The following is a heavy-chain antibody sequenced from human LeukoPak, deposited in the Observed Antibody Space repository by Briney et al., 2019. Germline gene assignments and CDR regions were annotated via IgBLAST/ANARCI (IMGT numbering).Heavy chain of an antibody. CDR2: IYYSGST. V-gene: IGHV4-39*07. CDR3: ARVPTSGAYYYYYMDV. D-gene: IGHD1-26*01. Sequence: SETLSLTCTVSGGSISSSSYYWGWIRQPPGKGLEWIGSIYYSGSTYYNPSLKSRVTISVDTSKNQFSLKLSSVTAADTAVYYCARVPTSGAYYYYYMDVWGKGTTVTISS. J-gene: IGHJ6*03. CDR1: GGSISSSSYY.